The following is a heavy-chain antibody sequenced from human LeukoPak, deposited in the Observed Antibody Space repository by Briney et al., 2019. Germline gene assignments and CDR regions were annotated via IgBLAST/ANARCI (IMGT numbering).Heavy chain of an antibody. CDR1: GYSFSTYW. CDR2: IYPGDSDS. J-gene: IGHJ4*02. Sequence: GESLKSSCQTSGYSFSTYWIGWVRQVPGKGLEWMGLIYPGDSDSRYSPSFQGQVTMSADKSTSTAYLQWSSLKASDSAMYYCSRVYDTYWFDWGQGTLVTVSS. D-gene: IGHD2-8*02. CDR3: SRVYDTYWFD. V-gene: IGHV5-51*01.